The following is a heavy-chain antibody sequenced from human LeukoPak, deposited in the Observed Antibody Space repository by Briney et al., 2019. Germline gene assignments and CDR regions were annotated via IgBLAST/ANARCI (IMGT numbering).Heavy chain of an antibody. Sequence: PSETLSLTCAVYGGSFSGYYWSWIRQPPGKGLEWIGEINHSGSTNYNPSLKSRVTISVDTSKNQFSLKLSSVTAADTAVYYCARDSRLHYDILTGYYDNYWYFDLWGRGTLVTVSS. J-gene: IGHJ2*01. CDR2: INHSGST. CDR1: GGSFSGYY. D-gene: IGHD3-9*01. V-gene: IGHV4-34*01. CDR3: ARDSRLHYDILTGYYDNYWYFDL.